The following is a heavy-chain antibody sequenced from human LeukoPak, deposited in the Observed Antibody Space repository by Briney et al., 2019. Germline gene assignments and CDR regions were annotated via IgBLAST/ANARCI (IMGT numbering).Heavy chain of an antibody. CDR1: GFTFSSYP. V-gene: IGHV3-23*01. CDR2: TSDSGDTT. Sequence: PGGSLRLSCAASGFTFSSYPMAWVRQAPGKGLEWVSETSDSGDTTYNADSVKGRFTISRDNSRNSLYLQMNSLRVEDTAVYYCARDNRATAIDSWGQGTLVTVSS. J-gene: IGHJ4*02. D-gene: IGHD5-18*01. CDR3: ARDNRATAIDS.